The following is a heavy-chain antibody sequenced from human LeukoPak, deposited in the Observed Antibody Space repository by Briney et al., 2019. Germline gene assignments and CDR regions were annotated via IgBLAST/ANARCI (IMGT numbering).Heavy chain of an antibody. CDR3: ARQEQQLIYNWFDP. D-gene: IGHD6-13*01. CDR1: GGSISNYY. V-gene: IGHV4-59*01. Sequence: DPSETLSLTCTVSGGSISNYYWNWIRQPPGQGLEWIGHIYYSGSTNYNPSLKSRVTISVDTSKNQFSLKLSSVTAADTAVYYCARQEQQLIYNWFDPWGQGTLVTVSS. CDR2: IYYSGST. J-gene: IGHJ5*02.